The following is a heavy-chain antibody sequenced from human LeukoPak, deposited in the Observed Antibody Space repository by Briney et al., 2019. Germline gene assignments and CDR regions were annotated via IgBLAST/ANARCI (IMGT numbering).Heavy chain of an antibody. CDR3: ARHEIGLAAAGHPFDY. CDR2: IYYSGST. V-gene: IGHV4-59*08. Sequence: SETLSLTCTVSGGSISSYYWSWIRQPPGKGLEWIGYIYYSGSTNYNPSLKSRVTISVDTSKNQFSLKLSSVTAADTAVYYCARHEIGLAAAGHPFDYWGQGTLVTVSS. CDR1: GGSISSYY. J-gene: IGHJ4*02. D-gene: IGHD6-13*01.